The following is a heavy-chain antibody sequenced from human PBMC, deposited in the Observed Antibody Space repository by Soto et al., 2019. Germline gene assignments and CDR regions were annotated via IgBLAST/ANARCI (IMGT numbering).Heavy chain of an antibody. CDR2: ISYDVSNK. D-gene: IGHD5-12*01. V-gene: IGHV3-30*03. CDR3: ATARGRDAFDI. CDR1: GFTFSSYC. J-gene: IGHJ3*02. Sequence: PXESLSRSCAACGFTFSSYCVHGVGQAPGKGLEWVAVISYDVSNKYYADSVKGRFTIFRDNSKNTLYLQMNSLRAEDTAVYYCATARGRDAFDIWGQGTMVTVSS.